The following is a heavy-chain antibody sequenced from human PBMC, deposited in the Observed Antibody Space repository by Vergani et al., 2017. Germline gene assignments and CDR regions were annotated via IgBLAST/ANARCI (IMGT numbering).Heavy chain of an antibody. CDR2: IDYSGST. D-gene: IGHD3-3*01. CDR3: ARGATYYDFWSGYNDGMDV. Sequence: QVQLQESGPGLVKPSQTLSLTCTVSGGSISSYYWSWIRQPPGKGLEWIGYIDYSGSTNYNPSLKSRVTISVDTSKTQFSLKLSSVTAADTAVYYCARGATYYDFWSGYNDGMDVWGQGP. J-gene: IGHJ6*02. V-gene: IGHV4-59*01. CDR1: GGSISSYY.